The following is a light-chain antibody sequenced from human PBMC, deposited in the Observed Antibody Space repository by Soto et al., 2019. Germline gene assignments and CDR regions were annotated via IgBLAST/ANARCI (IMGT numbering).Light chain of an antibody. CDR2: EAT. CDR1: SSDIGTYNL. V-gene: IGLV2-23*01. CDR3: CSYAGGSTLV. J-gene: IGLJ3*02. Sequence: QSALTQPASVSGSPGQSITISCTGTSSDIGTYNLVSWYQHHPGNAPKLMIYEATKRPSGVSSRFSGSKSGNTACLTISGLQTEDEADYYCCSYAGGSTLVFGGGTKLTVL.